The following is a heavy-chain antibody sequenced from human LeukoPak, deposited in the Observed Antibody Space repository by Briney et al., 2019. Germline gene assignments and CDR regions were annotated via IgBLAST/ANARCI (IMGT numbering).Heavy chain of an antibody. CDR2: ISGSGGST. Sequence: PGGSLRLSCAASGFTFSSYALTWVRQAPGKGLEWVSTISGSGGSTYYADSVKGRFTISRDNSKNTLYLQMNSLRAEDTAVYYCAKVTNYYYYMDVWGQGTTVTVSS. J-gene: IGHJ6*02. CDR3: AKVTNYYYYMDV. CDR1: GFTFSSYA. V-gene: IGHV3-23*01. D-gene: IGHD2-21*02.